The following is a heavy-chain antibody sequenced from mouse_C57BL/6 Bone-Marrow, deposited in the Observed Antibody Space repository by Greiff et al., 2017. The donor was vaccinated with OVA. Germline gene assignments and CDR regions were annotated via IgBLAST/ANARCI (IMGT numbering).Heavy chain of an antibody. CDR3: ARDSVYYYGSAWFAY. V-gene: IGHV5-4*01. Sequence: EVKLMESGGGLVKPGGSLKLSCAASGFTFSSYAMSWVRQTPEKRLEWVATISDGGSYTYYPDNVKGRFTISRDNAKNNLYLQMSHLKSEDTAMYYGARDSVYYYGSAWFAYWGQGTLVTVSA. J-gene: IGHJ3*01. CDR2: ISDGGSYT. CDR1: GFTFSSYA. D-gene: IGHD1-1*01.